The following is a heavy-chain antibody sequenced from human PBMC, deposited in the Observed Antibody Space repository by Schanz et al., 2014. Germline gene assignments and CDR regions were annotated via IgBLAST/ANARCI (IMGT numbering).Heavy chain of an antibody. Sequence: EVQLVESGGGVVRPGGSLRLSCAASGFNFKAYAMNWVRQAPGKGLEWVGRIKSKVDGGTTDNAAPVQGRFTISRDDSKNTLHLQMNSLKTEDTAVYYCSTDLTAVDYDAIGLWGQGTMVTVSS. CDR3: STDLTAVDYDAIGL. J-gene: IGHJ3*01. D-gene: IGHD4-17*01. V-gene: IGHV3-15*01. CDR2: IKSKVDGGTT. CDR1: GFNFKAYA.